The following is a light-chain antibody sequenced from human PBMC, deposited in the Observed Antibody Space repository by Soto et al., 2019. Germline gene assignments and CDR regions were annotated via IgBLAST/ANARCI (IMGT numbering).Light chain of an antibody. Sequence: DIQMTQSPSTLSASVGDRVTITCRASENINGWLAWYQQKPGKAPRLLIYDASNLDSGVPVRFRGSGSWTEFTLTISSLQPDDFARYYCQQDHKYTRTFGQGTKVDVK. CDR2: DAS. CDR3: QQDHKYTRT. CDR1: ENINGW. V-gene: IGKV1-5*01. J-gene: IGKJ1*01.